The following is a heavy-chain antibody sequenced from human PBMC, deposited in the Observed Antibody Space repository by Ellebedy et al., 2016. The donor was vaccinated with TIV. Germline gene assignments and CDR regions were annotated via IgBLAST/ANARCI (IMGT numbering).Heavy chain of an antibody. Sequence: PGGSLRLSCAASGFTFSTYWMNWVRQAPGKGLEWVANIKEDGSRTSYVDSVRVRFTISRDNAKTSLYLQMNSLKAEDTAVYYCATGARSEGGYWGQGTLVTVSS. CDR2: IKEDGSRT. CDR1: GFTFSTYW. D-gene: IGHD2-15*01. J-gene: IGHJ4*02. V-gene: IGHV3-7*01. CDR3: ATGARSEGGY.